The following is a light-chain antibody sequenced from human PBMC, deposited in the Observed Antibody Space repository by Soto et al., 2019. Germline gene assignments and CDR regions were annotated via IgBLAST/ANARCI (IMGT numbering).Light chain of an antibody. CDR1: QSITTW. Sequence: DIQITQSPSTVSTYLGDSVTITPLGRQSITTWLGWYQQRPGKAPKLMIYDVSSLRSGVPARFSGSGCGTEFALTISSLRPDDFESYYCHHYNMYSHWTFGQGTKVDIK. CDR3: HHYNMYSHWT. J-gene: IGKJ1*01. V-gene: IGKV1-5*01. CDR2: DVS.